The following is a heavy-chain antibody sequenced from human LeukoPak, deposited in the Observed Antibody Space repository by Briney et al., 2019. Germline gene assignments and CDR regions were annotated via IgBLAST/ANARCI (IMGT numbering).Heavy chain of an antibody. J-gene: IGHJ4*02. CDR2: IYHSGSA. D-gene: IGHD6-19*01. CDR3: ARVHARYSSGWYGIDY. CDR1: GGSISSGGYS. Sequence: SETLSLTCAVSGGSISSGGYSWSWIRQPPGKGLEWIGYIYHSGSAYYNPSLRSRVTISVDRSKNQFSMKLTSVTAADTAVYYCARVHARYSSGWYGIDYWGQGTLVTVSS. V-gene: IGHV4-30-2*01.